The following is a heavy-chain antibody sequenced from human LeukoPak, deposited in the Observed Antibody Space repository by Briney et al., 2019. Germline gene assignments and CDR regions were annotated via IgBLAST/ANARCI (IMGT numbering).Heavy chain of an antibody. Sequence: GGSLRLSCAASGFTFDDYAMHWVRQAPGKGLGWVSLISGDGGSTYYADSVKGRFTISRDNSKNSLYLQMNSLRTEDTALYYCAKDIYGDYSDYMDVWGKGTTVTVSS. CDR1: GFTFDDYA. CDR3: AKDIYGDYSDYMDV. J-gene: IGHJ6*03. V-gene: IGHV3-43*02. CDR2: ISGDGGST. D-gene: IGHD4-17*01.